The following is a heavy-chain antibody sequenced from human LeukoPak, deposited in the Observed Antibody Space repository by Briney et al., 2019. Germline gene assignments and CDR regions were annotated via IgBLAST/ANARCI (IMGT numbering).Heavy chain of an antibody. CDR2: IRYDGNNQ. V-gene: IGHV3-30*02. Sequence: GGSLRLSCAASGFNFNNYGMHWVRQAPGKGLEWVTFIRYDGNNQHYADSVKGRLTISRDNSKNTLYLQMNSLRAEDTAVYYCAKDRHYYDTSGPRLDYWGQGTLVTVSS. D-gene: IGHD3-22*01. CDR3: AKDRHYYDTSGPRLDY. J-gene: IGHJ4*02. CDR1: GFNFNNYG.